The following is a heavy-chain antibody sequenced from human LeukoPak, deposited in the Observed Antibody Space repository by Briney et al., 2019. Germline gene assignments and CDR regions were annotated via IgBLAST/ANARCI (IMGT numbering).Heavy chain of an antibody. D-gene: IGHD2-2*01. J-gene: IGHJ4*02. Sequence: GASVKVSCKASGYTFTGYYMHWVRQAPGQGFEWMGWINPNSGGTNYAQKFQGRVTMTRDTSISTAYMELSRLRSDDTAVYYCARGAVVVVPAAVDYWGQGTLVTVSS. CDR2: INPNSGGT. CDR1: GYTFTGYY. V-gene: IGHV1-2*02. CDR3: ARGAVVVVPAAVDY.